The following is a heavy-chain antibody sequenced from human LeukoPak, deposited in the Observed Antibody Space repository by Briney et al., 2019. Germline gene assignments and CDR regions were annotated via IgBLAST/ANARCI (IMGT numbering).Heavy chain of an antibody. J-gene: IGHJ4*02. CDR3: AKAHYSDSSGYFYGEDY. CDR1: GFTFSSYS. D-gene: IGHD3-22*01. CDR2: VSGSGSVT. Sequence: GGSLRLSCAASGFTFSSYSMAWVRQAPGKGLEWVSGVSGSGSVTSYADSVKGRFTISRDNSKNTLYLHMNSLTAEDTAVYYCAKAHYSDSSGYFYGEDYWGQGTVTAVSS. V-gene: IGHV3-23*01.